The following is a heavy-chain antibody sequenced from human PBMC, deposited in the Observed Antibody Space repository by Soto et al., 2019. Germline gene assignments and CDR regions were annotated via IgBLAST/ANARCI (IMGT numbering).Heavy chain of an antibody. J-gene: IGHJ4*02. CDR3: AREAPSYSYAWGYFDY. V-gene: IGHV3-30-3*01. Sequence: GGSLRLSCAASGFTFSSYAMHWVRQAPGKGLEWVAVISYDGSNKYYADSVKGRFTISRDNSKNTLYLQMNSLRAEDTAVYYCAREAPSYSYAWGYFDYWGQGTLVTSPQ. CDR1: GFTFSSYA. D-gene: IGHD5-18*01. CDR2: ISYDGSNK.